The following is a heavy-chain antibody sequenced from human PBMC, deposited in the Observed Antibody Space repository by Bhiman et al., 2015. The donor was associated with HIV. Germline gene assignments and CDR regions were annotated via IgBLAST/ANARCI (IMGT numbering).Heavy chain of an antibody. CDR3: ATGRYADYEVGPYYFDY. CDR2: IRYDGSNK. Sequence: QVQVVESGGGVVQPGGSLRLSCAASGFTFSSSGMHWVRQAPGKGLEWVAFIRYDGSNKYYIDSVKGRFTISRDNSKNTLYLQMNSLRAEDTAVYYCATGRYADYEVGPYYFDYWGQGTLVTVSS. V-gene: IGHV3-30*02. D-gene: IGHD4-17*01. CDR1: GFTFSSSG. J-gene: IGHJ4*02.